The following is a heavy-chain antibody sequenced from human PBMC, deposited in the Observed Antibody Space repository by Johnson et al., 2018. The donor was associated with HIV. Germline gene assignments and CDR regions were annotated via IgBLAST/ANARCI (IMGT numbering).Heavy chain of an antibody. CDR3: AKDIGGLQWGAFDI. D-gene: IGHD5-18*01. CDR2: ISRNSGSI. V-gene: IGHV3-9*01. J-gene: IGHJ3*02. Sequence: VQLVESGGGLVQPGRSLRLSCAASGFTFDDYAMHWVRQAPGKGLEWVSGISRNSGSIGYADSVKGRFTISRDNAKNSLYLQMNSLRAEDTALYYCAKDIGGLQWGAFDIWGQGTMVTVSS. CDR1: GFTFDDYA.